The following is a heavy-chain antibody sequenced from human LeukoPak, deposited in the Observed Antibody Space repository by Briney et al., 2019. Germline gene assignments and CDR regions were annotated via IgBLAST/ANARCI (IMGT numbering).Heavy chain of an antibody. J-gene: IGHJ3*02. Sequence: ASVKVSCKASGYTFTGYYIHWVRQAPGQGLEWMGWINPNNGGTNYAQRFQGRVTLTRDTSISTAYMELSRLRSDDTAVYYCARARTDRXSRGPXDIWGQGTMVTV. CDR2: INPNNGGT. CDR3: ARARTDRXSRGPXDI. D-gene: IGHD1-26*01. CDR1: GYTFTGYY. V-gene: IGHV1-2*02.